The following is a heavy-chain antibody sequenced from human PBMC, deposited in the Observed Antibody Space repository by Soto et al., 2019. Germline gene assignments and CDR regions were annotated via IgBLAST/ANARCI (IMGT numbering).Heavy chain of an antibody. CDR3: ARPTRYYFMSSGQPGWFVL. CDR2: IIPIFGTA. Sequence: SVKVSCKASGGTFSSYAISWVRQAPGQGLEWMGGIIPIFGTANYAQKFQGRVTITADESTSPAYMELSSLRSEDTAVYYCARPTRYYFMSSGQPGWFVLWYQGPLGT. CDR1: GGTFSSYA. V-gene: IGHV1-69*13. J-gene: IGHJ5*02. D-gene: IGHD3-10*01.